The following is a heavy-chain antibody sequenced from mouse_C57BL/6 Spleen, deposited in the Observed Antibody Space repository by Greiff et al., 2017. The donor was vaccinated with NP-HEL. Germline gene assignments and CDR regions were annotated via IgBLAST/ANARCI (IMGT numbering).Heavy chain of an antibody. CDR2: INYDGSST. J-gene: IGHJ1*03. Sequence: EVNVLESEGGLVQPGSSMKLSCTASGFTFSDYYMAWVRQVPEKGLEWVANINYDGSSTYYLDSLKSRFIISRDNAKNILYLQMSSLKSEDTATYYCARVSSSYFDVWGTGTTVTVSS. CDR3: ARVSSSYFDV. CDR1: GFTFSDYY. D-gene: IGHD1-1*01. V-gene: IGHV5-16*01.